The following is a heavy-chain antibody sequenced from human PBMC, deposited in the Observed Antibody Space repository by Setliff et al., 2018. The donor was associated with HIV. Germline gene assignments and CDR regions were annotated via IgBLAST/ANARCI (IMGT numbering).Heavy chain of an antibody. Sequence: EASVKVSCKASGGTFSSYAISWVRQAPGQGLEWMGGIIPVFRTANYAQKFHGRLTITADDSTRTVYMELNSLGSGDTAVYYCARGGVRGYSYGEAFDIWGQGTLVTVSS. CDR2: IIPVFRTA. CDR3: ARGGVRGYSYGEAFDI. D-gene: IGHD5-18*01. J-gene: IGHJ3*02. CDR1: GGTFSSYA. V-gene: IGHV1-69*13.